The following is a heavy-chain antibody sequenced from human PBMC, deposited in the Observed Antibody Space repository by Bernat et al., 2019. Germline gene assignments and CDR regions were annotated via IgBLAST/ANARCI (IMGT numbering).Heavy chain of an antibody. J-gene: IGHJ4*02. CDR3: ARAGRGSGYCSGGGCRPFDY. Sequence: QVQLQESGPGLVKPSETLSLTCTVSGGSISSYYWSWIRQPPGKGLEWIGYIYYSGSTNYNPSLKSRVTISVDTSKNQFSLKLSSVTAADTAVYYCARAGRGSGYCSGGGCRPFDYWGQGTLVTVSS. CDR1: GGSISSYY. D-gene: IGHD2-15*01. V-gene: IGHV4-59*01. CDR2: IYYSGST.